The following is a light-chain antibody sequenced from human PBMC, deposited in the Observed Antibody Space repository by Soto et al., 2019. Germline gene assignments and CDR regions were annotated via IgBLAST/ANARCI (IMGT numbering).Light chain of an antibody. J-gene: IGKJ1*01. CDR3: LQDYGDSWT. Sequence: EIVLTQSPGTLSLSPGERATLSCRASQSLSSSLLVWYQQRPGQAPRLLLYAASNLYTGVPSRFSGSRSGTEFTLTISSLQPEDFASYYCLQDYGDSWTFGQGTKVEIE. CDR2: AAS. V-gene: IGKV3-20*02. CDR1: QSLSSSL.